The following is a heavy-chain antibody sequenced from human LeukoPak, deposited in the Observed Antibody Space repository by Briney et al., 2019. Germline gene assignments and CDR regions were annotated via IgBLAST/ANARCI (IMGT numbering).Heavy chain of an antibody. CDR1: GGSISSSSYY. CDR3: ARDPYYDFWSGYYMGGDMGFDY. Sequence: SETLSLTCTVSGGSISSSSYYWGWIRQPPGKGLEWIGSIYHSGSTYYNPSLKSRVTISVDTSKNQFSLKLSSVTAADTAVYYCARDPYYDFWSGYYMGGDMGFDYWGQGTLVTVSS. D-gene: IGHD3-3*01. J-gene: IGHJ4*02. CDR2: IYHSGST. V-gene: IGHV4-39*07.